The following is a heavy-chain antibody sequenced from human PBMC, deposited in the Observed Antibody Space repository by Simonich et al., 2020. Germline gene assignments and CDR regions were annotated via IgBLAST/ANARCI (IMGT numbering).Heavy chain of an antibody. Sequence: EVQLVESGGGLVQPGGSLRLSCAASGFTFSSYWMSWVRQAPGKGLEWGANIKQDGSEKYYVDSVKGRFTISRDNAKNSLYLQMNSLRAEDTAVYYCARTHSGSYYYYYYMDVWGKGTTVTVSS. J-gene: IGHJ6*03. V-gene: IGHV3-7*01. CDR1: GFTFSSYW. D-gene: IGHD1-26*01. CDR3: ARTHSGSYYYYYYMDV. CDR2: IKQDGSEK.